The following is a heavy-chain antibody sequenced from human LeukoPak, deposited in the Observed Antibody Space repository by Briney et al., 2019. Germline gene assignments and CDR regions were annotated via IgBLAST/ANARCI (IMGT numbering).Heavy chain of an antibody. D-gene: IGHD3-22*01. CDR1: GGTFSSYA. V-gene: IGHV1-69*04. CDR2: IIPILGIA. CDR3: ARQRGTMIVVGDAFDI. J-gene: IGHJ3*02. Sequence: GASVKVSCKASGGTFSSYAISWVRQAPGQGLEWMGRIIPILGIANYAQKFQGRVTITADKSTSTAYMELSSLRSEDTAVYYCARQRGTMIVVGDAFDIWGQGTMVTVSS.